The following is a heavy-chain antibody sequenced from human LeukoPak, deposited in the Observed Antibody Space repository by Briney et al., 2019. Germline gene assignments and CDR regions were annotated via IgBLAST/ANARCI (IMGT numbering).Heavy chain of an antibody. CDR2: ISGSESST. V-gene: IGHV3-23*01. Sequence: GGSLRLSCEASGFTFSSYAMSWVRQAPGKGLEWVSAISGSESSTYYADSVRGRFTISRDNSKNTLYLQMNSLRSEDTAVYYCAKEESAGIPYAEYFQHWGQGTLVTVSS. CDR1: GFTFSSYA. D-gene: IGHD6-13*01. CDR3: AKEESAGIPYAEYFQH. J-gene: IGHJ1*01.